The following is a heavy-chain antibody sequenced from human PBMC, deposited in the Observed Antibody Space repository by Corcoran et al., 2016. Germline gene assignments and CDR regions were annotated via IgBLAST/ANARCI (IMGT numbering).Heavy chain of an antibody. Sequence: QVQLVQSGAEVKKPGSSVKVSCKVSGGTFSSYAISWVRQAPGQGLEWMGGIIPIFGTANYAQKFQGRVTITADESTSTAYMELSSLRSEDTAVYYCARRAVGAGPGAFDIWGQGTMVTVSS. V-gene: IGHV1-69*01. J-gene: IGHJ3*02. D-gene: IGHD1-26*01. CDR2: IIPIFGTA. CDR1: GGTFSSYA. CDR3: ARRAVGAGPGAFDI.